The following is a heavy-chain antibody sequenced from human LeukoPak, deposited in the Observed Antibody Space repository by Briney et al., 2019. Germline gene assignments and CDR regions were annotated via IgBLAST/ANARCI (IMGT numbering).Heavy chain of an antibody. J-gene: IGHJ6*02. D-gene: IGHD1-14*01. CDR1: GGSISSGDYY. V-gene: IGHV4-30-4*01. Sequence: SETLSLTCTVSGGSISSGDYYWSWVRQPPGKGLEWIGYIYYSGSTYYNPSLKSRVTISVDTSKNQFSLKLSSVTAADTAVYYCARTGGSYYYYGMDVWGQGTTVTVSS. CDR3: ARTGGSYYYYGMDV. CDR2: IYYSGST.